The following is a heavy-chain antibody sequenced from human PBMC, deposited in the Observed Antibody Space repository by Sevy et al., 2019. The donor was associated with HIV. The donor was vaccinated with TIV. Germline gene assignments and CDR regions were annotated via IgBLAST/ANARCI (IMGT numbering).Heavy chain of an antibody. V-gene: IGHV3-23*01. J-gene: IGHJ6*02. CDR3: AKGNSSFYGMDV. D-gene: IGHD6-6*01. CDR1: GFTFGTYA. Sequence: GGSLRLSCAASGFTFGTYAMNWVRQAPGKGLEWVSAISGSGGSTYNEDSLKGRFTISRDNSQNTLYLQMNSLRAEDTAIKYCAKGNSSFYGMDVWGRGTTVTVSS. CDR2: ISGSGGST.